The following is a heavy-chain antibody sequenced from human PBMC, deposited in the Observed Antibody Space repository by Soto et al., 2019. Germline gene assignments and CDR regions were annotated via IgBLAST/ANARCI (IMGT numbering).Heavy chain of an antibody. V-gene: IGHV1-18*01. Sequence: GSSVKVSCKASCYTFTSYGISLLRQAPGQWLEFMGWISAYNGNTNYAQKLQGRVTMTTDTSTSTAYMELRSLRSDDTAVYYCARDNSGWFDPWGQGTLVTVSS. CDR1: CYTFTSYG. J-gene: IGHJ5*02. CDR2: ISAYNGNT. D-gene: IGHD6-25*01. CDR3: ARDNSGWFDP.